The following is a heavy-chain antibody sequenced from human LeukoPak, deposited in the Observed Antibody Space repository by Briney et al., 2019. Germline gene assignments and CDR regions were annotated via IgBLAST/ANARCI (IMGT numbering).Heavy chain of an antibody. CDR2: ISGRGGST. J-gene: IGHJ4*02. V-gene: IGHV3-23*01. D-gene: IGHD2-2*01. Sequence: PGGSLRLSCAASGFIFSSYTMSWVRQAPGKGLEWVSGISGRGGSTYYADSVKGRFTISRDNSKNTLYLQMNSLRGEDTAVYYCAKDGMSAALGVDYWAQGTLVTVSS. CDR1: GFIFSSYT. CDR3: AKDGMSAALGVDY.